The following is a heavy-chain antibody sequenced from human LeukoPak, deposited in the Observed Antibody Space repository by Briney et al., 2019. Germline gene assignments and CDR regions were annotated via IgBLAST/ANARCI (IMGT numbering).Heavy chain of an antibody. CDR1: GGSISSSSYY. V-gene: IGHV4-39*02. CDR2: IYYSGST. CDR3: ARDLWGGYSSSWY. Sequence: PSETLSLTCTVSGGSISSSSYYWGWIRQPPGKGLEWIGSIYYSGSTYYNPSLKSRVTISVDTSKNQFSLKLSSVTAADTAVYYCARDLWGGYSSSWYWGQGTLVTVSS. D-gene: IGHD6-13*01. J-gene: IGHJ4*02.